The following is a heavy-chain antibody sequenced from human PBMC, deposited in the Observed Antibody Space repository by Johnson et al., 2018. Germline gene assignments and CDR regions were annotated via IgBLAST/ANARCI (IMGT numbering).Heavy chain of an antibody. V-gene: IGHV3-30-3*01. CDR3: ARDPKSILWSLDQQDV. D-gene: IGHD2-21*01. J-gene: IGHJ6*04. Sequence: QVQLVESGGGVVQPGRSLRLSCAASGFTFSSYAMHWVRQAPGKGLEWVAVISYAGSTKYYADSVKGRFTISRDNSKNTLYLQMNSLRAEDTAVYYCARDPKSILWSLDQQDVWCKGTTVTVSS. CDR1: GFTFSSYA. CDR2: ISYAGSTK.